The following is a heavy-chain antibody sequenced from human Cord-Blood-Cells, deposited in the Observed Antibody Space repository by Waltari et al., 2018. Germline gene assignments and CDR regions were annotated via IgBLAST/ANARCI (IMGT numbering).Heavy chain of an antibody. J-gene: IGHJ5*02. CDR2: SYYSGST. Sequence: QLQLQESGPGLVKPSETLSLTCTVSGGSISSSSYYWGWIRQPPGKGLEWIGSSYYSGSTHSNPSLKGRVTISVDTSKNQFSLKLSSVTAADAAVYYCARRGRYCSSTSCYDGWFDPWGQGTLVTVSS. CDR1: GGSISSSSYY. V-gene: IGHV4-39*01. CDR3: ARRGRYCSSTSCYDGWFDP. D-gene: IGHD2-2*01.